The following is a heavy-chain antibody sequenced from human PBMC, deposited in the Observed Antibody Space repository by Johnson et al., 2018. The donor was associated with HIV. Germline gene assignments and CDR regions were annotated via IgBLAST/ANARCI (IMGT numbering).Heavy chain of an antibody. CDR1: GFTFSSSA. Sequence: VQLVESGGGVVQPGGSLRLSCAASGFTFSSSAMSWVRQAPGKGLEWVSGIHWNGGSTGYADSVKGRFTISRDNAKNSLYLQMNSLRAEDTALYYCAREIPYDYVWGSYRPGAFDIWGQGTMVTVSS. D-gene: IGHD3-16*02. V-gene: IGHV3-20*04. J-gene: IGHJ3*02. CDR3: AREIPYDYVWGSYRPGAFDI. CDR2: IHWNGGST.